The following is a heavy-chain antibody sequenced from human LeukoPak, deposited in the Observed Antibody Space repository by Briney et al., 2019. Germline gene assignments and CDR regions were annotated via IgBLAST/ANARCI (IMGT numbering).Heavy chain of an antibody. V-gene: IGHV3-66*01. CDR1: GFTLSSYH. CDR2: IYTGGNT. CDR3: ASRGYSYVGSFDY. D-gene: IGHD5-18*01. Sequence: GGFLRLSCAASGFTLSSYHMSWVRQAPGKGLEWVSVIYTGGNTDYADSVKGRFTMSRDNSKNTLYLQMNSLRAEDTAVYYCASRGYSYVGSFDYWGQGALVTVSS. J-gene: IGHJ4*02.